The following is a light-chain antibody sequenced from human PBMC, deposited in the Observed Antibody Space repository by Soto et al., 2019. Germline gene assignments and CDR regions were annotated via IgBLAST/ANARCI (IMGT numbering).Light chain of an antibody. J-gene: IGKJ4*01. CDR2: AAS. CDR1: QGISSN. CDR3: QQSYSTPLT. V-gene: IGKV1-39*01. Sequence: DVQFTHSPSFLSASLGYIFTITFRASQGISSNSAWYQQKPGKAPKLLIFAASSLQSGAPSRFSGSGSGTDFTLTISTLQPEDFATYYCQQSYSTPLTFGGGTKVDIK.